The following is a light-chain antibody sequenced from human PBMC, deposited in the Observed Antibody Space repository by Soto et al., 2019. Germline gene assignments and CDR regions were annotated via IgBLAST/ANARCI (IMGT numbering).Light chain of an antibody. V-gene: IGKV1-5*01. CDR1: QTISSW. Sequence: DIQMTQSPSTLSGSVGDRVTITCRASQTISSWLAWYQQKPGKAPKVLIYGAASLQSGVPSRFSGSGSGTNFALTINSLQPEDYATDYCQQRYNNHALTFGGGTKVEIK. J-gene: IGKJ4*01. CDR3: QQRYNNHALT. CDR2: GAA.